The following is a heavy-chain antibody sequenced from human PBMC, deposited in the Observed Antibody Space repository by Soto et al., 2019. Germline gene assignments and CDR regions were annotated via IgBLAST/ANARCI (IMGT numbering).Heavy chain of an antibody. V-gene: IGHV1-2*04. Sequence: ASVKVSCKASGYTFTGYYMHWVRQAPGQGLEWMGWINPNSGGTNYAQKFQGWVTMTRDTSISTAYMELSRLRSDDTAVYYCARDGDAFRIDAFDVWGQGTMVTVSS. D-gene: IGHD2-15*01. J-gene: IGHJ3*01. CDR1: GYTFTGYY. CDR2: INPNSGGT. CDR3: ARDGDAFRIDAFDV.